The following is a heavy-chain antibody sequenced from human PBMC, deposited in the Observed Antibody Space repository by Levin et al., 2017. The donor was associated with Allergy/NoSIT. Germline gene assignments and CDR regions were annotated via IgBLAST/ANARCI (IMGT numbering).Heavy chain of an antibody. Sequence: GGSLRLSCAASGFTFSSYAMSWVRQAPGKGLEWVSAISGSGDNTYYADSVKGRCTISRDNSKNTLYLQMNSLRAEDTAVYYCATPISSSWYPNYFQHWGQGTLVTVSS. V-gene: IGHV3-23*01. J-gene: IGHJ1*01. D-gene: IGHD6-13*01. CDR3: ATPISSSWYPNYFQH. CDR2: ISGSGDNT. CDR1: GFTFSSYA.